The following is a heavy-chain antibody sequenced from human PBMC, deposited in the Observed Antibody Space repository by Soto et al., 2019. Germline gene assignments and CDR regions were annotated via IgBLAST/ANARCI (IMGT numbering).Heavy chain of an antibody. V-gene: IGHV1-2*04. CDR1: GYTFTGYY. J-gene: IGHJ6*03. D-gene: IGHD3-3*01. Sequence: ASVKVSCKASGYTFTGYYMHWVRQATGQGLEWMGWINPNSGGTNYAQKFQGWVTMTRDTSISTAYMELSRLRSDDTAVYYCARGSRFLELLSIHYYYYMDVWGKGTTVTVSS. CDR2: INPNSGGT. CDR3: ARGSRFLELLSIHYYYYMDV.